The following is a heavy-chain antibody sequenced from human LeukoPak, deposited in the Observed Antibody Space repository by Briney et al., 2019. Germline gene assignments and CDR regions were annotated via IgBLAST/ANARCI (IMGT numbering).Heavy chain of an antibody. Sequence: PSETLSLTCSVSGASISSGSNYWGWIRQPPGKTLEWIGSIYSSGSTYYNPSLKSPVIIIIDTPKNHFTVTLSSVTAADTAVYYCARSDGYGLVGIWGQGTMVTVSS. V-gene: IGHV4-39*06. CDR1: GASISSGSNY. J-gene: IGHJ3*02. CDR3: ARSDGYGLVGI. D-gene: IGHD3-10*01. CDR2: IYSSGST.